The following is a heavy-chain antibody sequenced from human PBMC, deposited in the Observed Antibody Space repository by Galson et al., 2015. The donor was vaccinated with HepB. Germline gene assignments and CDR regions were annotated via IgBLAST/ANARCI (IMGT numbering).Heavy chain of an antibody. Sequence: SLRLSCAASGLTLSSYEMNWVRQAPGKGLEWISYSTSSGSATHYAGSVKGRFTISRDNKNSLYLQMSSLRAEDTAIYYCARTYCSSGSCSYYYGMDVWGQGTTVTVSS. CDR2: STSSGSAT. CDR1: GLTLSSYE. J-gene: IGHJ6*02. D-gene: IGHD2-15*01. V-gene: IGHV3-48*03. CDR3: ARTYCSSGSCSYYYGMDV.